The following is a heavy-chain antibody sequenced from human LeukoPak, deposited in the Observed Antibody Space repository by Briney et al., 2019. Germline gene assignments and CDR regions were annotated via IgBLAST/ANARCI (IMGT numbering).Heavy chain of an antibody. D-gene: IGHD6-19*01. CDR3: ARDRLEYYYGMDV. V-gene: IGHV3-21*01. CDR1: GFTFSSYS. Sequence: PGGSLRLSCAASGFTFSSYSMNWVRQAPGKGLEWVSSISSSSSYIYYADSVKGRFTISRDNAKNSLYLQMNSLRAGDTAVYYCARDRLEYYYGMDVWGQGTTVTVSS. J-gene: IGHJ6*02. CDR2: ISSSSSYI.